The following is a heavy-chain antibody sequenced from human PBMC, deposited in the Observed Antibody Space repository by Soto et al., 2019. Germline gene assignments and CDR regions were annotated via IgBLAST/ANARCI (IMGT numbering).Heavy chain of an antibody. CDR2: INTNTGNP. D-gene: IGHD3-3*01. CDR3: ARGSSFHPYYDFWSGYYQPYYYYYYMDV. Sequence: QVQLVQSGSELKKPGASVKVSCKASGYTFTSYAMNWVRQAPGQGLEWMGWINTNTGNPTYAQGFTGRCVFSLDTAVSTAYLQICSLKAEDTAGYYCARGSSFHPYYDFWSGYYQPYYYYYYMDVWGKGTTVTVSS. CDR1: GYTFTSYA. J-gene: IGHJ6*03. V-gene: IGHV7-4-1*01.